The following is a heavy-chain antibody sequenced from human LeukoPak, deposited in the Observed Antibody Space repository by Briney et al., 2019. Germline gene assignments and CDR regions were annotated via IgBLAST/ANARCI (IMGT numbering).Heavy chain of an antibody. CDR3: ARLRAYCGGDCSSDAFDI. CDR1: GGSISSYY. J-gene: IGHJ3*02. CDR2: IHTSGST. D-gene: IGHD2-21*02. V-gene: IGHV4-4*09. Sequence: SETLSLTCTVSGGSISSYYWSWIRQPPGKGLEWIGYIHTSGSTNYNPSLKSRDTISVDTSKNQFSLKLSSVTAADTAVYYCARLRAYCGGDCSSDAFDIWGQGTMVTVSS.